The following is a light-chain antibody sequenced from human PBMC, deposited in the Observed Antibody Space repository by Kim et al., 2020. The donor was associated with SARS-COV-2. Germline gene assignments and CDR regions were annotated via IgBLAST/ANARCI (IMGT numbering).Light chain of an antibody. Sequence: QMTQSPSSLSASVGDRVTITCRASQAIKNNVNWYQQKPGKAPTVLIFGTSNLQSGVPSRFSGSGSGTDFTLSISSLQPEDFATYYCQQSYSAPITFGGGTKLEI. CDR3: QQSYSAPIT. J-gene: IGKJ4*01. V-gene: IGKV1-39*01. CDR2: GTS. CDR1: QAIKNN.